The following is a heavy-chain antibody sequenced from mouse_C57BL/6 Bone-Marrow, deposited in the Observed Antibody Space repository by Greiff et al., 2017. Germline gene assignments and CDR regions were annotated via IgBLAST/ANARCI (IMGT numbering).Heavy chain of an antibody. Sequence: VQLVESGPGLVQPSQSLSITCTVSGFSLTSYGVHWVRQPPGKGLEWLGVIWSGGSTDYNAAFISRLSISKDNSKSQVFFKMNSLQADDTAIYYSAKYYYGNAMDYGGQGTSVTVSS. CDR1: GFSLTSYG. CDR2: IWSGGST. D-gene: IGHD2-1*01. V-gene: IGHV2-4*01. CDR3: AKYYYGNAMDY. J-gene: IGHJ4*01.